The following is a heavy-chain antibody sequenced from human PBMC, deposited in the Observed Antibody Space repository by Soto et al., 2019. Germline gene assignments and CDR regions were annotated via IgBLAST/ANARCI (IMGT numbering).Heavy chain of an antibody. V-gene: IGHV4-59*08. Sequence: QVQLQESGPGLVKPSETLSLTCTVSGGSISSYYWSWIRQPPGKGLEWIGYIYYSGSTNYNPSLKSRVTISVDTSKNQFSLKLSSVTAADTAVYYCARGLRQLRGAFDIWGQGTMVTVSS. CDR2: IYYSGST. CDR3: ARGLRQLRGAFDI. J-gene: IGHJ3*02. D-gene: IGHD3-10*01. CDR1: GGSISSYY.